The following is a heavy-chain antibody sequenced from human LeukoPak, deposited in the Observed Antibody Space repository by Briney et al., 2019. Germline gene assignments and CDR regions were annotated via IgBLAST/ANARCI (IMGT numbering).Heavy chain of an antibody. J-gene: IGHJ4*02. CDR1: GGSISSYY. Sequence: SETLSLTCTVSGGSISSYYRSWIRQPAGKGLEWIGRIYTSGTTHYNPSLKSRVTMSVDTSKNQFSLKLSSVTAADTAVYYCARLSTVTTSFDYWGQGTLVTVSS. CDR3: ARLSTVTTSFDY. CDR2: IYTSGTT. D-gene: IGHD4-17*01. V-gene: IGHV4-4*07.